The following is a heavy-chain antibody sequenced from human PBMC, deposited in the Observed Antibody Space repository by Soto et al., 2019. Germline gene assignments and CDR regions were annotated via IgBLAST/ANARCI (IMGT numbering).Heavy chain of an antibody. V-gene: IGHV4-31*03. CDR2: IYYSGST. Sequence: PSETLSLTCTVSGGSISSGGYYWSWIRQHPGKGLEWIGYIYYSGSTYYSPSLKSRVTISVDTSKNQFSLKLSSVTAADTAVYYCARDRQIDYSNYVQGMDVWGQGTTVTVSS. CDR3: ARDRQIDYSNYVQGMDV. D-gene: IGHD4-4*01. J-gene: IGHJ6*02. CDR1: GGSISSGGYY.